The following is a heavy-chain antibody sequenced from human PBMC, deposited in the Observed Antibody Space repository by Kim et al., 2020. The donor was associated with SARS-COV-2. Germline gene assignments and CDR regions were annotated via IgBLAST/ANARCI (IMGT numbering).Heavy chain of an antibody. CDR2: INAGNGNT. CDR3: ARGYCTNGVCYTGIDY. J-gene: IGHJ4*02. V-gene: IGHV1-3*01. CDR1: GYTFTSYA. Sequence: ASVKVSCKASGYTFTSYAMHWVRQAPGQRLEWMGWINAGNGNTKYSQKFQDRVTITRDTSASTAYMELSSLRSEDTAVYYCARGYCTNGVCYTGIDYWGQGTLVTVSS. D-gene: IGHD2-8*01.